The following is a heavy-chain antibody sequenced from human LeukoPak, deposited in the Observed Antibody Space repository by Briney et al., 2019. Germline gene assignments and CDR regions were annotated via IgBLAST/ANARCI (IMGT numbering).Heavy chain of an antibody. J-gene: IGHJ4*02. V-gene: IGHV3-21*01. Sequence: GGSLRLSCASSLFTFISWSMNWVRQAPGKGREWVSSISSSRRYIYYADSVKGRFTISRDNAKNSLYLQMNSLRAEDTAVYYCARVNDILTGYPLDYFDYWGQGTLVTVSS. D-gene: IGHD3-9*01. CDR3: ARVNDILTGYPLDYFDY. CDR2: ISSSRRYI. CDR1: LFTFISWS.